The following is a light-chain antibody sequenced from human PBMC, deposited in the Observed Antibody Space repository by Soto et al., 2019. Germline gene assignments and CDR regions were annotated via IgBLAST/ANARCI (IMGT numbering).Light chain of an antibody. CDR3: QVWDSSSDHVV. V-gene: IGLV3-21*02. CDR2: DDS. J-gene: IGLJ2*01. Sequence: SFELPQPPSVSVAPGQTARITCGGTNVGSKSVHWYQQKPGQAPVLVVYDDSDRPSGIPARFSGSNSGNTATVTISRVEAGDEADYYCQVWDSSSDHVVFGGGTKVTVL. CDR1: NVGSKS.